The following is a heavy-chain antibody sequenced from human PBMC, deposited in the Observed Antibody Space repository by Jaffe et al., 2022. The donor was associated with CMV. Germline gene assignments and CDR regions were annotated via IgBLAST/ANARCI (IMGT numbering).Heavy chain of an antibody. D-gene: IGHD6-6*01. CDR2: IFYRGNT. CDR3: ARHGVAARGGWFDP. V-gene: IGHV4-39*01. Sequence: QLQLQESGPGLVKPSETLSLTCTVSGGSISSRDSYWGWIRQPPGKGLEWIGSIFYRGNTYNNPSLKSRVTISVDTSKNQFSLKLTSVAAADTAVYYCARHGVAARGGWFDPWGQGTLVTVSS. J-gene: IGHJ5*02. CDR1: GGSISSRDSY.